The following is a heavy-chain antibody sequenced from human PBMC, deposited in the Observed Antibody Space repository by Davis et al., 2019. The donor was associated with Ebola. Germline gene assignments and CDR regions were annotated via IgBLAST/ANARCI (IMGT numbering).Heavy chain of an antibody. CDR3: ARERYRDGSDYFFEQSH. CDR2: INPFFCIP. D-gene: IGHD3-10*01. V-gene: IGHV1-69*13. J-gene: IGHJ4*02. CDR1: GGTFSSYA. Sequence: SVKVSCKASGGTFSSYAIRWVRQAPGQGLDWMGGINPFFCIPKYAQKFQGRVTITAEESKSTVYMELSSLRSEDTAVYYCARERYRDGSDYFFEQSHWGQGTLVTVSS.